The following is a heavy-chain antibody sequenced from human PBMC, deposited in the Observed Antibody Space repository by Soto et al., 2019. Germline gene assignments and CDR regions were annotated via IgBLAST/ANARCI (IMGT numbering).Heavy chain of an antibody. J-gene: IGHJ3*02. CDR2: IYSGGST. CDR1: GFTVSSNY. V-gene: IGHV3-66*01. CDR3: ARELYSGYGVGAFDI. Sequence: GGSLRLSCAASGFTVSSNYMSWVRQAPGKGLEWVSVIYSGGSTYYADSVKGRFTISRDNSKNTLYLQMNSLRAEDTAVYYCARELYSGYGVGAFDIWGQGTMVTVSS. D-gene: IGHD5-12*01.